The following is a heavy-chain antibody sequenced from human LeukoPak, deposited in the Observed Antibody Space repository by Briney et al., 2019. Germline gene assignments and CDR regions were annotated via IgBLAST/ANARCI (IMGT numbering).Heavy chain of an antibody. D-gene: IGHD6-13*01. CDR3: AKGPSRNIAAAGTDY. Sequence: GGSLRLSCAASGFTFSSYSMNWVRQAPGKGLEWVSAISGSGGSTYYADSVKGRFTISRDNSKNTLYLQMNSLRAEDTAVYYCAKGPSRNIAAAGTDYWGQGTLVTVSS. CDR1: GFTFSSYS. CDR2: ISGSGGST. V-gene: IGHV3-23*01. J-gene: IGHJ4*02.